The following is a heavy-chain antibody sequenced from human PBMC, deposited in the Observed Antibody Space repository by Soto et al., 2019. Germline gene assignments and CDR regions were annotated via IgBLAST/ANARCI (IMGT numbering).Heavy chain of an antibody. D-gene: IGHD2-2*01. CDR3: ARGLYHKYGQDY. V-gene: IGHV3-74*01. Sequence: GGSLRLSCAASGFTFSSHCMHWVRQAPGKGLVWVSRINSDGTTTNFADSVKGRFTISRDNAQNTLFLQMNGLRAEDTAVYYCARGLYHKYGQDYWGRGTLVTVSS. CDR1: GFTFSSHC. CDR2: INSDGTTT. J-gene: IGHJ4*02.